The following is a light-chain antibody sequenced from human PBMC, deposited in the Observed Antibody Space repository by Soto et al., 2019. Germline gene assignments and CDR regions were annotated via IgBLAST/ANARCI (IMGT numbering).Light chain of an antibody. Sequence: QSVLTQPPSVSGSPGQSVTISCTGTSADVGIYNRVAWYQQPPGTSPKLVICDVSNRPSGVPDRFSGSKSGSTASLTISGLQAEDEAEYYCSSYTTSNTDVFGTGTKLTVL. CDR2: DVS. CDR1: SADVGIYNR. V-gene: IGLV2-18*02. J-gene: IGLJ1*01. CDR3: SSYTTSNTDV.